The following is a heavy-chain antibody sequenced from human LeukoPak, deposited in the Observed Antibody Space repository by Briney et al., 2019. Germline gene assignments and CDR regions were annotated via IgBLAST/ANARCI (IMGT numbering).Heavy chain of an antibody. CDR2: TYYRSKWYN. V-gene: IGHV6-1*01. CDR1: GDSVSSNSAA. D-gene: IGHD3-3*01. J-gene: IGHJ6*03. Sequence: SQTLSLTCAISGDSVSSNSAAWNWIRQSPSRGLEWLGRTYYRSKWYNDYAVSVKSRITINPDTSKNQFSLQLNSVTPEDTAVYYCARDRFGYYDFWSGSQPYYYYYMDVWGKGTTVTVSS. CDR3: ARDRFGYYDFWSGSQPYYYYYMDV.